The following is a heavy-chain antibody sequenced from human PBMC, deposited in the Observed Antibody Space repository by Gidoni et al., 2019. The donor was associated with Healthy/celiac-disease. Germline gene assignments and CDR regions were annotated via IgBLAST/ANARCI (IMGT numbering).Heavy chain of an antibody. V-gene: IGHV3-43*01. J-gene: IGHJ4*02. D-gene: IGHD6-25*01. CDR3: AKEGSSIAAIDY. CDR1: GFTFDDYT. Sequence: EVQLVESGGGVVQPGGSLRLSCAAAGFTFDDYTMHWVRQAPGKGLDWVSLISWDGGSTYYADSVKGRFTISRDNSKNSLYLQMNSLRTEDTALYYCAKEGSSIAAIDYWGQGTLVTVSS. CDR2: ISWDGGST.